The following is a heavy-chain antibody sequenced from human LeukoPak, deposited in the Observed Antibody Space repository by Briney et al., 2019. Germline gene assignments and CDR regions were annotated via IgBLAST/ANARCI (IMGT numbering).Heavy chain of an antibody. J-gene: IGHJ3*02. CDR1: GDSISGYY. D-gene: IGHD2-2*01. CDR2: IYTSGST. Sequence: SETLSLTCTVSGDSISGYYWAWIRQSAGKGLEWIVRIYTSGSTGGSTNYNPSLKSRVTMSVDTSDNQFSLKLRSVTAPDTAVYYCARGAYRSGSTCYPRNAFDIWGQGTMVTVSS. V-gene: IGHV4-4*07. CDR3: ARGAYRSGSTCYPRNAFDI.